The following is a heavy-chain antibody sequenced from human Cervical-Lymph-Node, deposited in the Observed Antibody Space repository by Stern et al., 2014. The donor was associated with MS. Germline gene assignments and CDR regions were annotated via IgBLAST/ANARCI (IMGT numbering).Heavy chain of an antibody. CDR1: GFTFGDYA. Sequence: EDQLVESGGGLVQPGRSLRLSCTASGFTFGDYAMNWVRQAPGKGLEWVGVVRSKATDEPPEYAASVKGRFTVSRDDSKSIAYLQMNSLKTEDTAVYYCARGYTRPMDPWGQGTLVTVST. CDR3: ARGYTRPMDP. J-gene: IGHJ5*02. D-gene: IGHD3-16*02. V-gene: IGHV3-49*04. CDR2: VRSKATDEPP.